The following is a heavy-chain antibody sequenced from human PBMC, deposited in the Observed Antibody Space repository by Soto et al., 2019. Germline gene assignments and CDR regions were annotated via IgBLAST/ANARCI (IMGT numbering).Heavy chain of an antibody. Sequence: GSLRLSCSASGFTFRRHAMSWVRQAPGKGLEWVSAIIDDGGRAYYADSVKGRFTISRDNSKNTLSLQMNSLRAEDTAVYYCAKDKMEQWLVGGYFDYWGQGTQVTVSS. D-gene: IGHD6-19*01. CDR1: GFTFRRHA. J-gene: IGHJ4*02. CDR3: AKDKMEQWLVGGYFDY. V-gene: IGHV3-23*01. CDR2: IIDDGGRA.